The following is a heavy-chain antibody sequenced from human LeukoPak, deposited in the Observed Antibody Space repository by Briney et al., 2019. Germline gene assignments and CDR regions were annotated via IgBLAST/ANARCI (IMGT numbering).Heavy chain of an antibody. CDR1: GFTFSRYW. CDR3: VRSAFLTTEFYFGY. V-gene: IGHV3-74*01. J-gene: IGHJ4*01. CDR2: INTDGRTI. D-gene: IGHD4-11*01. Sequence: GGSLRLSCAASGFTFSRYWMHWVRQAPGKGLVWVSRINTDGRTITYADSVKGRFTISRDNAKNTLYLQMNSLRAEDTAVYYCVRSAFLTTEFYFGYWGHGTLVTVSS.